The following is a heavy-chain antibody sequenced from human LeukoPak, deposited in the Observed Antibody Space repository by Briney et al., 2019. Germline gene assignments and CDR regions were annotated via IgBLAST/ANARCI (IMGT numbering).Heavy chain of an antibody. Sequence: ASVKVSCKASGGTFSSYAISWVRQAPGQGLEWMGGIIPIFGTANYAQKFQGRVTITADESTSTAYMELSGLRSEDTAVYYCARECWERYNWFDPWGQGTLVTVSS. CDR1: GGTFSSYA. CDR3: ARECWERYNWFDP. CDR2: IIPIFGTA. D-gene: IGHD1-26*01. V-gene: IGHV1-69*13. J-gene: IGHJ5*02.